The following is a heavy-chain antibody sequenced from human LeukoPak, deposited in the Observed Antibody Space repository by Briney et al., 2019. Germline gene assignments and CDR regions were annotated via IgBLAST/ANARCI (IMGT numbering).Heavy chain of an antibody. J-gene: IGHJ4*02. D-gene: IGHD3-22*01. Sequence: QAGGSLRLSCASSGFTFSNYWIWWVRQAPGKGLEWVANINQYGNDKYYVDSVKGRFTISRDNAKNSLYLQMNSLRAEDTAIYYCLREETIVVIREHPPRGQGTLVTVSS. CDR3: LREETIVVIREHPP. CDR2: INQYGNDK. CDR1: GFTFSNYW. V-gene: IGHV3-7*01.